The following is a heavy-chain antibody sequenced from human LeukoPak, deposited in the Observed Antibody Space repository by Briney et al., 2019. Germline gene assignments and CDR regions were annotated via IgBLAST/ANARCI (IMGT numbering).Heavy chain of an antibody. V-gene: IGHV4-59*08. CDR1: GGSINNYY. J-gene: IGHJ4*02. D-gene: IGHD1-26*01. CDR2: IYYSGTT. Sequence: PSETLSLTCTVSGGSINNYYWSWIRQPPGKGLEWIGYIYYSGTTNYNPSLKSRVTISVDTSKNQFSLKLSSVTAADTAVYYCARQGSHYDDWGQGTLVTVSS. CDR3: ARQGSHYDD.